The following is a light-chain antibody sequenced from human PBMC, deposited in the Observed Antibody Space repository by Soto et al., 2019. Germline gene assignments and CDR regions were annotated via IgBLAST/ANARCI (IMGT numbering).Light chain of an antibody. V-gene: IGKV1-12*01. CDR3: QQANSFPIT. CDR1: QGIGSW. J-gene: IGKJ5*01. CDR2: AAS. Sequence: DIQVTQKPSSVSASVGDRVTVTCRASQGIGSWLAWYQKKPGKAPILLIYAASSLQSGVPSRFSGSGSGTDFTLTISSLQPEDCAIYFCQQANSFPITFGQGTRLEI.